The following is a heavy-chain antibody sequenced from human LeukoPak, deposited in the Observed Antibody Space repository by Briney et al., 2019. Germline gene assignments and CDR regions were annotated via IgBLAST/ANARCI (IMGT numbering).Heavy chain of an antibody. V-gene: IGHV1-8*01. CDR1: RYTFTSYD. D-gene: IGHD3-9*01. J-gene: IGHJ4*02. Sequence: ASVTVSCKASRYTFTSYDINWVRQATGQGLEWMGLMNPNSGNTGYAQKFQGRVTMTRNTSISTAYMELSSRRSEDTAVYYCSRLHYDILTGSYYFDYWGQGTLVTVSS. CDR3: SRLHYDILTGSYYFDY. CDR2: MNPNSGNT.